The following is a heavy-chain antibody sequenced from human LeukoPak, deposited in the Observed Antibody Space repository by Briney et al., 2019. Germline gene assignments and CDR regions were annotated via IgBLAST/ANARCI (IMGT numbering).Heavy chain of an antibody. CDR2: IYPGDSDT. Sequence: PGESLKISCKGSGYGFPNYWIAWVRQMPGKSLEWMGIIYPGDSDTRYNPSFQGQVTISADKSISTAYLQWSSLKASDTAIYYCARLHCSGGSCYSGSAYYFDYWGQGTLVTVSS. J-gene: IGHJ4*02. CDR1: GYGFPNYW. D-gene: IGHD2-15*01. V-gene: IGHV5-51*01. CDR3: ARLHCSGGSCYSGSAYYFDY.